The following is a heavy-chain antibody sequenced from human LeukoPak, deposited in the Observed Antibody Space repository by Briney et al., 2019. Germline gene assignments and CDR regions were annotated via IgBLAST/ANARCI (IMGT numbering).Heavy chain of an antibody. D-gene: IGHD3-10*01. CDR2: IRSKANSYAT. V-gene: IGHV3-73*01. CDR3: APEGSACFEH. CDR1: GFTFSGSA. J-gene: IGHJ4*02. Sequence: GGSLRLSCAASGFTFSGSAMHWVRQASGKGLEWVGRIRSKANSYATAYAASVKGRFTISRDDSKSTAYLQMNSLKTEDTAVYYCAPEGSACFEHWGQGTLVTVTS.